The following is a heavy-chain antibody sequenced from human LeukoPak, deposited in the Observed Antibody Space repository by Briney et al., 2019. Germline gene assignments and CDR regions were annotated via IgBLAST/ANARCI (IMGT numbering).Heavy chain of an antibody. J-gene: IGHJ4*02. V-gene: IGHV1-46*03. CDR3: AYSSSLYYFDY. D-gene: IGHD6-6*01. CDR2: INPSGGST. CDR1: GYTFTSYD. Sequence: ASVKVSCKASGYTFTSYDMHWVRQAPGQGLEWMGIINPSGGSTSYAQKFQGRVTMTRDTSTSTVYMELSSLRSEDTAVYYCAYSSSLYYFDYWGQGTLVTVSS.